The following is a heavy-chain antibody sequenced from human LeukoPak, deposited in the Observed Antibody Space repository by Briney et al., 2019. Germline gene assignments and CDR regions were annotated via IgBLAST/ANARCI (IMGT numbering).Heavy chain of an antibody. V-gene: IGHV3-30*04. CDR2: ISYDGSNK. Sequence: GGSLRLSCAASGFTFSSYAMHWVRQAPGKGLEWVTVISYDGSNKYYADSVKGRFTISRDNSKNTLYLQMNSLRAEDTAVYYCAKDLSSGWIIYYYYMDVWGKGTTVTISS. CDR3: AKDLSSGWIIYYYYMDV. D-gene: IGHD6-19*01. J-gene: IGHJ6*03. CDR1: GFTFSSYA.